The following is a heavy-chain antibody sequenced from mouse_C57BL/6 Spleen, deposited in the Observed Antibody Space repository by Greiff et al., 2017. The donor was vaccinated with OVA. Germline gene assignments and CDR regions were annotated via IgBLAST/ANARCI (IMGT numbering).Heavy chain of an antibody. Sequence: EVKLMESGGGLVKPGGSLKLSCAASGFTFSSYAMSWVRQTPEKRLEWVATISDGGSYTYYPDNVKGRFTISRDNAKNNLYLQMSHLKSEDTAMYYCARDTSNYKFAYWGQGTLVTVSA. CDR3: ARDTSNYKFAY. CDR2: ISDGGSYT. J-gene: IGHJ3*01. V-gene: IGHV5-4*01. D-gene: IGHD2-5*01. CDR1: GFTFSSYA.